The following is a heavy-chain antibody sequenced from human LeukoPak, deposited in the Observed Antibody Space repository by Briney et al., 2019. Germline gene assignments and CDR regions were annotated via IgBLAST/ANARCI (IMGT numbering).Heavy chain of an antibody. D-gene: IGHD2-15*01. J-gene: IGHJ4*02. CDR1: GYTFTSYD. Sequence: GASVKVSCKASGYTFTSYDINWVRQATGQGLEWMGWMNPKSGNTDYAQKFQGRVTMTRDTSISTAYMELSSLRSEDTAVYYCARGAVRGDCSGGSCYFFDNWGQGTLVTVSP. V-gene: IGHV1-8*01. CDR3: ARGAVRGDCSGGSCYFFDN. CDR2: MNPKSGNT.